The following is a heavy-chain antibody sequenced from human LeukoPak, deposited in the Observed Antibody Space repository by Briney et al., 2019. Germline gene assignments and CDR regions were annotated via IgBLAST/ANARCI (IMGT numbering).Heavy chain of an antibody. D-gene: IGHD2-21*01. Sequence: SVKVSCKASGGTFSSYAISWVRQAPGQGLEWMGGIIPIFGTANYAQKFQGRVTITADESTSTAYMELSSLRSEDTAVYYCARARFDPVVVIAPSHFGYWGQGTLVTVSS. V-gene: IGHV1-69*13. CDR1: GGTFSSYA. J-gene: IGHJ4*02. CDR2: IIPIFGTA. CDR3: ARARFDPVVVIAPSHFGY.